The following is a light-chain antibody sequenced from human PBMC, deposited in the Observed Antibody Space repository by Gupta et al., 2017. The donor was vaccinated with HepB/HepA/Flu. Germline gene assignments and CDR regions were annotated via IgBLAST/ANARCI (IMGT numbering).Light chain of an antibody. Sequence: QSALTQPASVSGSPGQSITISCSGTSSDVGAYDHVSWYQHHPGKAPKLMIYGANKRPSGVSDRFSGSKSGNTASLSISGLQAEDEADYFCNSYTTRSTVVFGGGTKLTVL. J-gene: IGLJ2*01. CDR2: GAN. CDR3: NSYTTRSTVV. V-gene: IGLV2-14*03. CDR1: SSDVGAYDH.